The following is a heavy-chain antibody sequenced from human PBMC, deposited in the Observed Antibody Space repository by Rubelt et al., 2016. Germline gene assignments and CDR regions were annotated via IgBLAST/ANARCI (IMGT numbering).Heavy chain of an antibody. CDR3: ARLTRGTYDYFGMDV. D-gene: IGHD1-26*01. J-gene: IGHJ6*02. CDR1: GGSFSGYY. V-gene: IGHV4-34*01. CDR2: INHSGST. Sequence: QVQLQQWGAGLLKPSETLSLTCAVYGGSFSGYYWSWIRQTPGKGLEWIGEINHSGSTNYNPSLKSRVTISVNTSKNQFSLKLSSVTAADTALYYCARLTRGTYDYFGMDVWGQGTTVTVSS.